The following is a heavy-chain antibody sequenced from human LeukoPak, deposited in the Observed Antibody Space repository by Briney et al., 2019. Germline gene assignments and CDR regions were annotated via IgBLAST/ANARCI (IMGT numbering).Heavy chain of an antibody. J-gene: IGHJ3*02. CDR1: GFTFYSYS. Sequence: GGSLRLSCAASGFTFYSYSMNWVRQAPGKGLEWVSSVSSSSSYIYYAGSVKGRFTISRDNAKNSLYLQMNSLRAEDTAVYYCAGAPPYGSGSYPDAFDIWGQGTMVTVSS. CDR3: AGAPPYGSGSYPDAFDI. CDR2: VSSSSSYI. V-gene: IGHV3-21*01. D-gene: IGHD3-10*01.